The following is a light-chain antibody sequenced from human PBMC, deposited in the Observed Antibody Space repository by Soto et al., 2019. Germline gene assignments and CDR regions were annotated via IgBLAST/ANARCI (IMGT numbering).Light chain of an antibody. CDR1: QSISTF. J-gene: IGKJ5*01. CDR2: AAS. Sequence: DIQMTQSPSSLSASVGDGVTITCRASQSISTFLNWYQQKPGKAPKLLMYAASTLQSGVPSRFSGSGSGTDFTLSISSLQTEDFATYYCQQSYSTLPITFGLGTRLEIK. CDR3: QQSYSTLPIT. V-gene: IGKV1-39*01.